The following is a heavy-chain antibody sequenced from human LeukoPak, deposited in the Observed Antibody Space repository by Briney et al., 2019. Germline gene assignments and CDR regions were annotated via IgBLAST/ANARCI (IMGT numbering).Heavy chain of an antibody. CDR2: IYYSGST. D-gene: IGHD3-3*01. V-gene: IGHV4-4*02. Sequence: SETLSLTCAVSGGSLSSSNCWSWVRQSPGKGLEWIGEIYYSGSTNYNPSLKSRITISVDKSKNKFSLKLGSVTAADTAVYYCARERSGSEIFARSFDIWGQGTMVTVSS. J-gene: IGHJ3*02. CDR3: ARERSGSEIFARSFDI. CDR1: GGSLSSSNC.